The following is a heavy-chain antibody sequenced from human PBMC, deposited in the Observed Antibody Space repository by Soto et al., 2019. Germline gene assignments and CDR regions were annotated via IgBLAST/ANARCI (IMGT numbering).Heavy chain of an antibody. Sequence: GSLRLSCAASGFTFSSYWMHWVRQAPGKGLVHVSRIRGDGGYTDHAESVKGRFTISRDNAQNSLFLQMNTLRPEDTAMYYCARVAYWGPGTQVTVSS. CDR3: ARVAY. CDR2: IRGDGGYT. CDR1: GFTFSSYW. V-gene: IGHV3-74*01. J-gene: IGHJ4*02.